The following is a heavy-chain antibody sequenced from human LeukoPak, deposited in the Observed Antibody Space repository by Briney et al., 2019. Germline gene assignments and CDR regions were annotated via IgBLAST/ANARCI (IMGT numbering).Heavy chain of an antibody. V-gene: IGHV3-7*01. Sequence: GGSLRLSCAASGFTFSSYWMSWVRQAPGKGLEWVANIKQDGSEKYYVDSVKGRFTISRDNAKNSLYLQMNSLRAEDTAVYYCARDFVDYGDYVDGYYYGMDVWDQGTTVTVSS. CDR1: GFTFSSYW. CDR3: ARDFVDYGDYVDGYYYGMDV. D-gene: IGHD4-17*01. CDR2: IKQDGSEK. J-gene: IGHJ6*02.